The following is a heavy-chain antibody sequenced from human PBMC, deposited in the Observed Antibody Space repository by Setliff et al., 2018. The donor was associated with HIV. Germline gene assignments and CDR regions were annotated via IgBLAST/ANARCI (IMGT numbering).Heavy chain of an antibody. J-gene: IGHJ4*02. CDR3: VKGWAAAGLDY. Sequence: LRLSCSASGFTFSSYAMHWVRQAPGKGLEYVSAISSNGGSTYYADSVKGRFTISRDNSKNTLYLQMSSLRAEDTAVYYCVKGWAAAGLDYWGQGTLVTVSS. V-gene: IGHV3-64D*09. CDR1: GFTFSSYA. D-gene: IGHD6-13*01. CDR2: ISSNGGST.